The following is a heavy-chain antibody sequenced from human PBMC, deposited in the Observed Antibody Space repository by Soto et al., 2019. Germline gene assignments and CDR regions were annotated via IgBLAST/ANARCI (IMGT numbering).Heavy chain of an antibody. V-gene: IGHV1-69*13. D-gene: IGHD2-21*02. Sequence: ASVKVSCKASGGTFSSYAISWVRQAPGQGLEWMGGIIPIFGTANYAQKFQGRVTITADESTSTAYMELSSLRSEDTAVYYCARGSPPTYCGGDCYSFGIWGQGTTVTVSS. CDR2: IIPIFGTA. J-gene: IGHJ6*02. CDR3: ARGSPPTYCGGDCYSFGI. CDR1: GGTFSSYA.